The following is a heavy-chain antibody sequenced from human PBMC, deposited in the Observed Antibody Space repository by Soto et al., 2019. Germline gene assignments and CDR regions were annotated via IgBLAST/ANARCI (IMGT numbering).Heavy chain of an antibody. V-gene: IGHV1-69*02. Sequence: GSSVKVSCKASGGTFSSYTISWVRQAPGQGLEWMGRIIPILGIANYAQKFQGRVTITADKSTSTAYMELSSLRSEDTAVYYCARVPSGPLNGPLDYWGQGTLVTVSS. J-gene: IGHJ4*02. CDR2: IIPILGIA. CDR1: GGTFSSYT. CDR3: ARVPSGPLNGPLDY. D-gene: IGHD2-8*01.